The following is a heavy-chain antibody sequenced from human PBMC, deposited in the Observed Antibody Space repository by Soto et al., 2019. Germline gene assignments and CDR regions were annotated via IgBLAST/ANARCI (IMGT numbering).Heavy chain of an antibody. Sequence: SVKVSCKASGGTFSSYAISWVRQAPGQGLEWMGGIIPIFGTANYAQKFQGRVTITADESTSTAYMELSSLRSEDTAVYYCASYCSSTSCSYYYYYYGMDVWGQGTTVTVSS. J-gene: IGHJ6*02. CDR2: IIPIFGTA. CDR3: ASYCSSTSCSYYYYYYGMDV. D-gene: IGHD2-2*01. V-gene: IGHV1-69*13. CDR1: GGTFSSYA.